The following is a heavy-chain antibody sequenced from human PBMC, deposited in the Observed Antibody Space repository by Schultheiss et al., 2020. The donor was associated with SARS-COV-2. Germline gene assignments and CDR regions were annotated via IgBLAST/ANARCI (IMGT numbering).Heavy chain of an antibody. V-gene: IGHV3-15*01. CDR2: IKSKTDGGTT. CDR1: GFTFSSYA. Sequence: GGSLRLSCAASGFTFSSYAMSWVRQAPGKGLEWVGRIKSKTDGGTTDYAAPVKGRFTISRDDSKNTLYLQMNSLKTEDTAVYYCTTVGWELPGCDYWGQGTLVTVSS. D-gene: IGHD1-26*01. J-gene: IGHJ4*02. CDR3: TTVGWELPGCDY.